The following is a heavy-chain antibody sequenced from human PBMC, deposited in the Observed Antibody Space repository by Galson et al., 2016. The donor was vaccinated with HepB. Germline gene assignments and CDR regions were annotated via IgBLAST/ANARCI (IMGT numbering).Heavy chain of an antibody. D-gene: IGHD4-17*01. CDR2: ISPYSGNT. J-gene: IGHJ4*02. CDR1: GYTFTNYG. Sequence: SVKVSCKASGYTFTNYGISWVRQAPGQGLEWMGWISPYSGNTKNAQNFQGRITMTTDTSTSTAYMELRSLKSDDTAVYYCARLLTTVTAGRDYFDYWGQGSLVTVSS. CDR3: ARLLTTVTAGRDYFDY. V-gene: IGHV1-18*04.